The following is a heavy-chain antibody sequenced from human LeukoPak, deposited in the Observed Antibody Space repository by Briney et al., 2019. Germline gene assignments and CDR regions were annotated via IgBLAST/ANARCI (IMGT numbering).Heavy chain of an antibody. J-gene: IGHJ5*02. V-gene: IGHV4-34*01. CDR2: INHSGST. Sequence: SETLSLTCAVYGGSFSGYYWSWIRQPPGKGLEWIGEINHSGSTNYNPSLKSRVTISVDTSKNQFSLKLSSVTAADTAVYYCARLAAAGTGGFDPWGQGTLVTVSS. D-gene: IGHD6-13*01. CDR3: ARLAAAGTGGFDP. CDR1: GGSFSGYY.